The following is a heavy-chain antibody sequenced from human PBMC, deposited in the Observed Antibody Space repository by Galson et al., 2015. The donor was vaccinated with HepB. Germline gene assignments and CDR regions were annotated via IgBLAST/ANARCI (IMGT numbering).Heavy chain of an antibody. CDR1: GFTFSNAW. D-gene: IGHD2-8*01. J-gene: IGHJ6*02. Sequence: SLRLSCAASGFTFSNAWMSWVRQAPGKGLEWVGRIKSKTDGGTTDYAAPVKGRFTISRDDSKNTLYLQMNSLKTEDTAVYYCTTVGVPFYYYYGMDVWGQGTTVTVSS. CDR2: IKSKTDGGTT. V-gene: IGHV3-15*01. CDR3: TTVGVPFYYYYGMDV.